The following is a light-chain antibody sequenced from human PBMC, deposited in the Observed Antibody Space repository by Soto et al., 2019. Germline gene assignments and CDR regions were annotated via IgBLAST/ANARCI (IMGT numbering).Light chain of an antibody. CDR3: QHCGISPPRT. Sequence: EIVLTQSPGTLSLSPGERATLSCRASQSVSSSYLAWYQQKPGQAPRLLIYGTSSRATGIPDRFGGSGSGTDFILTISRLEPEDFAVYYCQHCGISPPRTFGGGTKVEIK. CDR2: GTS. CDR1: QSVSSSY. J-gene: IGKJ4*01. V-gene: IGKV3-20*01.